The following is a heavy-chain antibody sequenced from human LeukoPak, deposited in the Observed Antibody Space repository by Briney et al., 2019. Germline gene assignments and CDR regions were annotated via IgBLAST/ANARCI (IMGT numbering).Heavy chain of an antibody. J-gene: IGHJ4*02. CDR2: INHSGST. Sequence: SETLSLTCAVYGGSFSGYYWSWIRQPPGKGLEWIGEINHSGSTNYNPSLKSRVTISVDTSKNQFSLKLSSVTAADTAVYYCAGGRVWIDYWGQGTLVTVSS. CDR1: GGSFSGYY. V-gene: IGHV4-34*01. D-gene: IGHD3-16*01. CDR3: AGGRVWIDY.